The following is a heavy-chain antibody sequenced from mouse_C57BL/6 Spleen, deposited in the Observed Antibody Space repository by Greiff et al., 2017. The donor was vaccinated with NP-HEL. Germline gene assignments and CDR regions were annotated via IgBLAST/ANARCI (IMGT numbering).Heavy chain of an antibody. D-gene: IGHD1-1*01. J-gene: IGHJ2*01. Sequence: QVHVKQPGAELVKPGASVKMSCKASGYTFTSYWITWVKQRPGQGLEWIGDIYPGSGSTNYNEKFKSKATLTVDTSSSTAYMQLSSLTSEDSAVYYCARKYYGSRSDYWGQGTTLTVSS. CDR1: GYTFTSYW. V-gene: IGHV1-55*01. CDR2: IYPGSGST. CDR3: ARKYYGSRSDY.